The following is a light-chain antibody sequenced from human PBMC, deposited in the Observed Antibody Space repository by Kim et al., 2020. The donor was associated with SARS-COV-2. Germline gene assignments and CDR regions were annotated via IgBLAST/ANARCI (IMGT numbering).Light chain of an antibody. Sequence: ALGQTVRITCQGDTLRNYYASGYQQKPGQAPILVMYGRNNRPSGVPDRLSGSSSGNTASLTITEAQAEDEADYYCNSRDSSGSSWVFGGGTRLTVL. CDR3: NSRDSSGSSWV. V-gene: IGLV3-19*01. CDR2: GRN. J-gene: IGLJ3*02. CDR1: TLRNYY.